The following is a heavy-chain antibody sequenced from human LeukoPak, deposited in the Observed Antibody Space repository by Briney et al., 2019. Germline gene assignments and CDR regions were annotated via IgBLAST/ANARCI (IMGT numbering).Heavy chain of an antibody. Sequence: GGSLRLSCAASGFTFSSYGMHWVRQAPGKGLEWVAVIWYDGSNKYYADSVKGRFTISRDNSKNTLYLQMNSLRAEDTAVYYCARQFVRGQLQRLYYYYMDVWGKGTTVTVSS. D-gene: IGHD1-1*01. CDR1: GFTFSSYG. CDR3: ARQFVRGQLQRLYYYYMDV. CDR2: IWYDGSNK. J-gene: IGHJ6*03. V-gene: IGHV3-33*01.